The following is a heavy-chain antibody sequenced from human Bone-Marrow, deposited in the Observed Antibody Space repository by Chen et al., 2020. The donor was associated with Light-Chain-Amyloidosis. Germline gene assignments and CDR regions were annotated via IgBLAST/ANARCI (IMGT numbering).Heavy chain of an antibody. CDR3: TSDLGGQHPAF. J-gene: IGHJ4*02. V-gene: IGHV3-74*01. CDR1: XXXFSNYW. CDR2: ITRDGSGT. Sequence: LSCAASXXXFSNYWMHWVRHAPGQGLVWVSHITRDGSGTGYADSVKGRFTISRXNAKDTLXXXXXXXXAEXXXLYYCTSDLGGQHPAFWGQGALVTVSS. D-gene: IGHD3-10*01.